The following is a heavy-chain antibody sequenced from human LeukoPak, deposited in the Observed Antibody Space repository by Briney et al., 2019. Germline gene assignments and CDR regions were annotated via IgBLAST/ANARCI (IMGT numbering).Heavy chain of an antibody. D-gene: IGHD2-15*01. CDR1: GYTLTELS. J-gene: IGHJ4*02. V-gene: IGHV3-30*18. CDR3: AKADLRYCSGGSCGGWYFDY. Sequence: SCKVSGYTLTELSMHWVRQAPGKGLEWVAVISYDGSNKYYADSVKGRFTISRDNSKNTLYLQMNSLRAEDTAVYYCAKADLRYCSGGSCGGWYFDYWGQGTLVTVSS. CDR2: ISYDGSNK.